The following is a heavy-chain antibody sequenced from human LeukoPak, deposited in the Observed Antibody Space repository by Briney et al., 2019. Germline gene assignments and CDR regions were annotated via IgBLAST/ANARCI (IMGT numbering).Heavy chain of an antibody. V-gene: IGHV3-30*04. J-gene: IGHJ4*02. CDR3: AKVGEYQLPGY. CDR1: GFTFSSYA. D-gene: IGHD2-2*01. Sequence: GGSLRLSCAASGFTFSSYAMHWVRQAPGKGLEWVAVISYDGSNKYYADSVKGRFTISRDNSKNTLYLQMNSLRAEDTAVYYYAKVGEYQLPGYWGQGTLVTVSS. CDR2: ISYDGSNK.